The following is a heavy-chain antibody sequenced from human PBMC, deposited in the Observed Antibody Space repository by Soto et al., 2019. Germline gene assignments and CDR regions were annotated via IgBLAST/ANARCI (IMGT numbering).Heavy chain of an antibody. J-gene: IGHJ6*04. CDR2: ISSSSSTI. V-gene: IGHV3-48*01. CDR1: GFTFSSYS. Sequence: EVQLVESGGGLVQPGWSLRLSCAASGFTFSSYSMNWVRQAPGKGLEWVSYISSSSSTISYADSVKCRFTISRDNAKNTLYLKMNSLRAADTAVYYCAREYLVFWGGYSIDVWGKGTTVTVSS. CDR3: AREYLVFWGGYSIDV. D-gene: IGHD3-3*01.